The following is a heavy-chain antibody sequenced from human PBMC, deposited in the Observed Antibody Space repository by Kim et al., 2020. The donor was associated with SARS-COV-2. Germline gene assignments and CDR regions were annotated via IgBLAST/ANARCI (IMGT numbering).Heavy chain of an antibody. D-gene: IGHD6-19*01. CDR1: GFTFSGST. CDR3: TRVNPISGGWYDAFDI. V-gene: IGHV3-73*01. CDR2: IRSKANSYAT. J-gene: IGHJ3*02. Sequence: GGSLRLSCAASGFTFSGSTMHWVRQASGKGLEWVGRIRSKANSYATAYAASVKGRFTISRDDSQNTAYLQMNSLKTEDTAVYYCTRVNPISGGWYDAFDIWGQGTMVTVYS.